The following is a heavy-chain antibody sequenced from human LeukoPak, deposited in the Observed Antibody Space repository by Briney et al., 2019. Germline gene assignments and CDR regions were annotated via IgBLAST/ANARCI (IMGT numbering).Heavy chain of an antibody. V-gene: IGHV3-23*01. D-gene: IGHD2-2*01. CDR1: GFTFSSYA. J-gene: IGHJ4*02. Sequence: GGSLRLSCAASGFTFSSYAMSWVRQAPGKGLEWVSAISGSGGSTYYADSVKGRFTISRDNSKNTLYLQMNSPRAEDTAVYYCAKDRFRGTVVVPAAMDYWGQGTLVTVSS. CDR2: ISGSGGST. CDR3: AKDRFRGTVVVPAAMDY.